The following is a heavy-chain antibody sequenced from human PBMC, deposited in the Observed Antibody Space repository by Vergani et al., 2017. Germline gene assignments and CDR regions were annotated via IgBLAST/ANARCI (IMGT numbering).Heavy chain of an antibody. D-gene: IGHD2-15*01. J-gene: IGHJ5*02. CDR2: INHSGST. Sequence: QVLLQQWGAGLLKPSETLSLTCAVYGGSFSGYYWSWIRQPPGKGLEWIGEINHSGSTNYNPSLKSRVTISVDTSKNQFSLKLSSVTAADTAVYYCARFPRYCSGGSCYPNGFDPWGQGTLVTVSS. CDR1: GGSFSGYY. CDR3: ARFPRYCSGGSCYPNGFDP. V-gene: IGHV4-34*01.